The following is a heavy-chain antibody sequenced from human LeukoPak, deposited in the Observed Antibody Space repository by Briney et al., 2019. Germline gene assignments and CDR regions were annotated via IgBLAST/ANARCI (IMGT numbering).Heavy chain of an antibody. CDR3: ARNRYSGYDPRRYLFDY. J-gene: IGHJ4*02. D-gene: IGHD5-12*01. CDR1: SGSFSGYY. V-gene: IGHV4-34*01. CDR2: INHSGST. Sequence: PSETLSLTCAVYSGSFSGYYWSWIRQPPGKGLEWIGEINHSGSTNYNPSLKSRVTISVDTSKNQFSLKLSSVTAADTAVYYCARNRYSGYDPRRYLFDYWGQGTLVTVSS.